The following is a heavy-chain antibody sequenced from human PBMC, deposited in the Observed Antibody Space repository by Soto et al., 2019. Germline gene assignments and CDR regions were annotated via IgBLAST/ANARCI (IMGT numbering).Heavy chain of an antibody. Sequence: GGSLRLSCAASGFTFSSYSMNWVRQAPGKGLEWVSYISSSSSTIYYADSVKGRFTISRDNAKNSLYLQMNSLRDEDTAVYYCARIELGLSYDAFDIWGQGTMVTVSS. CDR3: ARIELGLSYDAFDI. V-gene: IGHV3-48*02. D-gene: IGHD3-16*02. J-gene: IGHJ3*02. CDR2: ISSSSSTI. CDR1: GFTFSSYS.